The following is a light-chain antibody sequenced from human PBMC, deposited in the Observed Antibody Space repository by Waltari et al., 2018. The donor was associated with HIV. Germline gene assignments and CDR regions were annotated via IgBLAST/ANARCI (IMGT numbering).Light chain of an antibody. Sequence: SYVLAQPPSVSVAPGKPATITCGGDNIGGKSVHLYQKKAGQAPVLVIDYDVDRPSGIPERFSGSNTGNTATLTISRVEAGDEADYYCQVWDRSSDHLVFGGGTKLTVL. J-gene: IGLJ3*02. CDR1: NIGGKS. CDR3: QVWDRSSDHLV. CDR2: YDV. V-gene: IGLV3-21*04.